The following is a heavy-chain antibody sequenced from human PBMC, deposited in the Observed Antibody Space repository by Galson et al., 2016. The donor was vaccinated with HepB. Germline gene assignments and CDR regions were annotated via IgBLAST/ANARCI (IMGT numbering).Heavy chain of an antibody. Sequence: SLRLSCAASGFTFSDFAMHWVRQASGKGLEWVGRIRSKPNNYATAYAASVKGRFTVSRDDSKNTVYLQMNSLKTEDTAVYYCTRRTYYYDRSGYSPFDYWGQGTLVTVSS. D-gene: IGHD3-22*01. CDR2: IRSKPNNYAT. V-gene: IGHV3-73*01. CDR1: GFTFSDFA. CDR3: TRRTYYYDRSGYSPFDY. J-gene: IGHJ4*02.